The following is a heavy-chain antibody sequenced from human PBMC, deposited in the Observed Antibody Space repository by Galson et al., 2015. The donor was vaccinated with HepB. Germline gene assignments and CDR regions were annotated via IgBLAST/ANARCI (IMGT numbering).Heavy chain of an antibody. CDR2: ISYDGSNK. D-gene: IGHD3-9*01. J-gene: IGHJ4*02. V-gene: IGHV3-30*04. CDR1: GFTFSSYA. CDR3: ARTLDVLRYFDWSFDY. Sequence: SLRLSCAASGFTFSSYAMHWVRQAPGKGLEWVAVISYDGSNKYYADSVKGRFTISRDNSKNTLYLQMNSLRAEDTAVYYCARTLDVLRYFDWSFDYWGQGTLVTVSS.